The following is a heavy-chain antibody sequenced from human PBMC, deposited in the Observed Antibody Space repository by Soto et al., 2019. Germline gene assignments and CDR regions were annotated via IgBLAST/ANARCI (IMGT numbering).Heavy chain of an antibody. CDR2: ISYDGSNK. D-gene: IGHD5-18*01. CDR1: GFTFSSYG. Sequence: LRLSCAASGFTFSSYGMHWVRQAPGKGLEWVAVISYDGSNKYYADSVKGRFTISRDNSKNTLYLQMNSLRAEDTAVYYCAKDGRDTAMGHFDYWGQGTLVTVSS. J-gene: IGHJ4*02. CDR3: AKDGRDTAMGHFDY. V-gene: IGHV3-30*18.